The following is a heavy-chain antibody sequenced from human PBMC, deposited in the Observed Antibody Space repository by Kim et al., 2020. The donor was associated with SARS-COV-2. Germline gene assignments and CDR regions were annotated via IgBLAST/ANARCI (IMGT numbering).Heavy chain of an antibody. V-gene: IGHV5-10-1*01. Sequence: GESLKISCKGSGYSFTSYWISWVRQMPGKGLEWMGRIDPSDSYTNYSPSFQGHVTISADKSISTAYLQWSSLKASDTTMYYCAAQQQLVEWYYYYGVDVWGQGTTVTVS. D-gene: IGHD6-13*01. CDR1: GYSFTSYW. J-gene: IGHJ6*02. CDR2: IDPSDSYT. CDR3: AAQQQLVEWYYYYGVDV.